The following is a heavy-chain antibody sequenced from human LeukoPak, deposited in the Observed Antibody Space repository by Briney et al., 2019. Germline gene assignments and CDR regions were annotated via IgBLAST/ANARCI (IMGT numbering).Heavy chain of an antibody. Sequence: SETLSLTCAVCGGPFSGYYWSWIRQPPGKGLEWIGEINHSGSTDYNPSLKSRVTISVDTSKNQFSLKLSSVTAADTAVYYCARALYYYYMDVWGKGTTVTVSS. J-gene: IGHJ6*03. V-gene: IGHV4-34*01. CDR2: INHSGST. CDR3: ARALYYYYMDV. CDR1: GGPFSGYY.